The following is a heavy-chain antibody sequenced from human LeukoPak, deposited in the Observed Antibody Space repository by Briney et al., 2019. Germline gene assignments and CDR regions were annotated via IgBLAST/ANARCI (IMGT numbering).Heavy chain of an antibody. CDR3: AVIYGSGSYSYYYMDV. J-gene: IGHJ6*03. CDR2: IRYDGSNK. D-gene: IGHD3-10*01. Sequence: GGSLRLSCAASGFTFSSYGMHWVRQAPGKGLEWVAFIRYDGSNKYYADSVKGRFTISRDNSKNTLYLQMNSLRAEDTAVYYCAVIYGSGSYSYYYMDVWGKGATVTVSS. V-gene: IGHV3-30*02. CDR1: GFTFSSYG.